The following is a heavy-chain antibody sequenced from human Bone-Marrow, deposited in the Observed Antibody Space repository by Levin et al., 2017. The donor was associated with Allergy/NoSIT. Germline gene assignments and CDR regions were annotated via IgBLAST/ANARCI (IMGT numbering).Heavy chain of an antibody. Sequence: AGVSLRLSCVASGFPFRNYAIHWVRQAPGKGLEWVALTSPDGSNRYYADSVKGRFTISRDNSKNTLYLQMDSLRAEDTAVYFCAKDYQGYTNFWGQGTLVTVSP. CDR1: GFPFRNYA. CDR2: TSPDGSNR. J-gene: IGHJ4*02. CDR3: AKDYQGYTNF. D-gene: IGHD5-24*01. V-gene: IGHV3-30*18.